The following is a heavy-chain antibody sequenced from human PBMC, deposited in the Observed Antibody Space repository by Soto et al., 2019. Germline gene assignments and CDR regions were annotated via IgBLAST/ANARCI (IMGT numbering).Heavy chain of an antibody. CDR1: GFTFRSYS. CDR2: ISSSSSYI. CDR3: ARDPSNYDILTGYYYYYYMDV. V-gene: IGHV3-21*01. J-gene: IGHJ6*03. Sequence: EVQLVESGGGLVKPGGSLRLSCAASGFTFRSYSMNWVRQAPGKGLEWVSSISSSSSYIYYADSVKGRFTISRDNAKNSLYLQMNSLRAEDTAVYYCARDPSNYDILTGYYYYYYMDVWGKGTTVTVSS. D-gene: IGHD3-9*01.